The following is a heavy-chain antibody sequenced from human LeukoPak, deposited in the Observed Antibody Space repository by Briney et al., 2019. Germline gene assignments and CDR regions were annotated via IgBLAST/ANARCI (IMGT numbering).Heavy chain of an antibody. CDR3: AREGRGSSWYHSYYYYGMDV. CDR1: GGSISSYY. V-gene: IGHV4-59*01. J-gene: IGHJ6*02. D-gene: IGHD6-13*01. CDR2: IYYSGST. Sequence: ASETLSLTCTVSGGSISSYYWSWIRQPPGKGLEWIGYIYYSGSTNYNPSLKSRVTISADTSKNQFSLKLSSVTAADTAVYYCAREGRGSSWYHSYYYYGMDVWGQGTTVTVSS.